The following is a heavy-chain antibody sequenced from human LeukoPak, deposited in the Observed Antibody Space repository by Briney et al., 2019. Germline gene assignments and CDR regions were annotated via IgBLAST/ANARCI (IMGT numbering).Heavy chain of an antibody. CDR2: INPNSGGT. CDR3: ARVRTPVGAFDI. CDR1: GYTLTELS. V-gene: IGHV1-2*04. J-gene: IGHJ3*02. D-gene: IGHD3-16*01. Sequence: ASVKVSCKVSGYTLTELSMHWVRQAPGQGLEWMGWINPNSGGTNYAQKFQGWVTMTRDTSISTAYMELSRLRSDDTAVYYCARVRTPVGAFDIWGQGTMVTVSS.